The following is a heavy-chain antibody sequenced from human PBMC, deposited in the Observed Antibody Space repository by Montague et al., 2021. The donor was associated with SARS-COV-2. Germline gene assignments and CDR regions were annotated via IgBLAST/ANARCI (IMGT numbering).Heavy chain of an antibody. Sequence: SETLSLTCGVYGGSFGDDHWSWVRQPPGKGLEWIGDIKQSGSTNYNPSXXSRVTISVDTSKNQFSLKLTSVTAADTAVYFCARGHLSVSMIVVVFTSASYYFDYWGQGALVTVSS. V-gene: IGHV4-34*01. J-gene: IGHJ4*02. CDR1: GGSFGDDH. D-gene: IGHD3-22*01. CDR3: ARGHLSVSMIVVVFTSASYYFDY. CDR2: IKQSGST.